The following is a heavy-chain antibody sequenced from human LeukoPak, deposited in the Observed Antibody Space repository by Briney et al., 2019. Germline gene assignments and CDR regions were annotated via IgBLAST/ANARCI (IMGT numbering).Heavy chain of an antibody. CDR2: IYHSGST. CDR3: ASEYYDFWSGYYGY. CDR1: GYSISSGYY. D-gene: IGHD3-3*01. Sequence: PSETLSLTCAVSGYSISSGYYWGWIRQPPGKGLGWIGSIYHSGSTYYNPSLKSRVTISIDTSKNQFSLKLSSVTAADTAVYYCASEYYDFWSGYYGYWGQGTLVTVSS. V-gene: IGHV4-38-2*01. J-gene: IGHJ4*02.